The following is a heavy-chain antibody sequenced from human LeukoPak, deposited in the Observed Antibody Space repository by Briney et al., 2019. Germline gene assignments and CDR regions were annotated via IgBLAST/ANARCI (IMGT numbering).Heavy chain of an antibody. Sequence: SETLSLTCTVSGYSISSGYYWGWIRQPPGKGLEWIGSIYHSGNTYYNPSLKSRVTISVDTSKNQFSLKLTSATAADTAVYYCARNLGYYDILIGHYLDAFDIWGQGTMVTVSS. CDR1: GYSISSGYY. CDR3: ARNLGYYDILIGHYLDAFDI. CDR2: IYHSGNT. V-gene: IGHV4-38-2*02. J-gene: IGHJ3*02. D-gene: IGHD3-9*01.